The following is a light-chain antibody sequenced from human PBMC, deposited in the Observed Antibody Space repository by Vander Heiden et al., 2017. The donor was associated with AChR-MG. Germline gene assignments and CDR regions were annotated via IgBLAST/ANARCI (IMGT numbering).Light chain of an antibody. J-gene: IGLJ3*02. CDR1: SSDVGGYNY. CDR2: DVS. V-gene: IGLV2-11*01. Sequence: QSALTQPRSVSGSPGQSVTISCTGTSSDVGGYNYVSWYQQHPGKAPKLMIDDVSKRPSGVPDRCSSSKSGNTASLTISGLQAEDEADYYCCSYAGSYTWVFGGGTKLTVL. CDR3: CSYAGSYTWV.